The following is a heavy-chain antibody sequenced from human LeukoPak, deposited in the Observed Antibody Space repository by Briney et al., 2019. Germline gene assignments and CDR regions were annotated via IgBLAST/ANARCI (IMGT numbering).Heavy chain of an antibody. CDR2: ISGSGGST. D-gene: IGHD3-22*01. J-gene: IGHJ4*02. CDR3: AKAKNYYDSSGYGD. CDR1: GFTFSSYA. V-gene: IGHV3-23*01. Sequence: GGSLRLSCAASGFTFSSYAMSWVRQAPGKGLEWVSAISGSGGSTYYADSVKGRSTISRDNSKNTLYLQMNSLRAEDAAVYYCAKAKNYYDSSGYGDWGQGTLVTVSS.